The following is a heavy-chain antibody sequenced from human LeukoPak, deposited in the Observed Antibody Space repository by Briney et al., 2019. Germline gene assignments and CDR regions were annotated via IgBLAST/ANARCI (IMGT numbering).Heavy chain of an antibody. CDR3: ARMNWLTTNNPNWFDP. CDR1: GYTFTSYD. V-gene: IGHV1-8*01. Sequence: ASVKVSCEASGYTFTSYDINWVRQANGQGLEWMGWMKPNSGDTDYAQKFQGRVTMTRDTSINTAYMELSSLTSEDTAVYYCARMNWLTTNNPNWFDPWGQRTLVTVSS. CDR2: MKPNSGDT. J-gene: IGHJ5*02. D-gene: IGHD4-11*01.